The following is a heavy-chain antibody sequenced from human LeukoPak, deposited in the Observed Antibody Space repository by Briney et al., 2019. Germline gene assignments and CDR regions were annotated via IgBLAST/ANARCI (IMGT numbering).Heavy chain of an antibody. V-gene: IGHV3-21*01. CDR3: ARGLRWSPGYFDY. J-gene: IGHJ4*02. CDR1: GFTFSSYS. CDR2: ISSSSSYI. D-gene: IGHD4-23*01. Sequence: GGSLRLSCAASGFTFSSYSMNWVRQAPGKGLEWVSSISSSSSYIYYADSVKGRFTISRDNAKNSLYLQMNSLRAEDTAVYYCARGLRWSPGYFDYWGQGILVTVSS.